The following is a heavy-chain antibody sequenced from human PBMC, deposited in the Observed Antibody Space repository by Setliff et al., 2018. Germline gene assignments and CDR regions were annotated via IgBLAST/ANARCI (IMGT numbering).Heavy chain of an antibody. J-gene: IGHJ4*02. CDR1: GFSLSTSGMC. V-gene: IGHV2-70*11. D-gene: IGHD3-22*01. Sequence: SGPTLVNPTQTLTLTCTFSGFSLSTSGMCVSWIRQPPGQALEWLARIDWDDDKSYSTSLKSRLTISKDTSKSQVVLTMTNMDPVDTATYYCARAYYDSSGYYPLVYWGQGTLVTVS. CDR3: ARAYYDSSGYYPLVY. CDR2: IDWDDDK.